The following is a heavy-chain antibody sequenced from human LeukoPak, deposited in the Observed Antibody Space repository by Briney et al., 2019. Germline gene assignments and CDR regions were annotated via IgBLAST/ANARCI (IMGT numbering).Heavy chain of an antibody. CDR3: AKGRGSYYYDSSGYLDY. CDR2: ISSNGGST. V-gene: IGHV3-64*01. J-gene: IGHJ4*02. Sequence: PGGSLRLSCAASGFTFSSYAMHWVRQAPGKGLEYVSAISSNGGSTYYANSVKGRFTISRDNSKNTLYLQMGSLRAEDMAVYYCAKGRGSYYYDSSGYLDYWGQGTLVTVSS. CDR1: GFTFSSYA. D-gene: IGHD3-22*01.